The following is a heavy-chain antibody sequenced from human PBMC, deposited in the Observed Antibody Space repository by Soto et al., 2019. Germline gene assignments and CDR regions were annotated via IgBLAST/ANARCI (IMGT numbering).Heavy chain of an antibody. CDR2: IYYSGNT. CDR1: GGSIGSYY. D-gene: IGHD3-22*01. CDR3: ARALFHSIGGPL. Sequence: SETLSLTCTVSGGSIGSYYWSWVRQPPGKGLEWIGYIYYSGNTNYNPSLKSRVTISVDTSKNQFSLNLRSVTAADTAVYYCARALFHSIGGPLWGQGTLVTVSS. J-gene: IGHJ4*02. V-gene: IGHV4-59*01.